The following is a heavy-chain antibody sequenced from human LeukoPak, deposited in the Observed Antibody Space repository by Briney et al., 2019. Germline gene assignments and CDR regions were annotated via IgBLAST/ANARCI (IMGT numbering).Heavy chain of an antibody. V-gene: IGHV3-23*01. CDR2: ISWNSGSI. Sequence: QAGGSLRLSCAASGFTFSSYAMSWVRQAPGKGLEWVSGISWNSGSIGYADSVKGRFTISRDNAKNTLYLQMNSLRAEDTAVYYCAREGRAWSGYYDLDSWGQGTLVTVSS. D-gene: IGHD3-3*01. J-gene: IGHJ4*02. CDR3: AREGRAWSGYYDLDS. CDR1: GFTFSSYA.